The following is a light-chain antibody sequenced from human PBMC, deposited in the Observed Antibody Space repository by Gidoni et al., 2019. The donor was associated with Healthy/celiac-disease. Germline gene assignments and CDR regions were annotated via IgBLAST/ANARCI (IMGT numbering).Light chain of an antibody. V-gene: IGKV3-11*01. CDR1: QRVSSY. CDR2: DAY. J-gene: IGKJ4*01. CDR3: QQRSNWPRGT. Sequence: IVLTQSPATLSLSPGERATLSCRASQRVSSYLAWYQQKPGQAPSLLIYDAYNRATGIPARCSGSGSGTDFTLTISSLEPEDFAVYYCQQRSNWPRGTFGGGTKVEIK.